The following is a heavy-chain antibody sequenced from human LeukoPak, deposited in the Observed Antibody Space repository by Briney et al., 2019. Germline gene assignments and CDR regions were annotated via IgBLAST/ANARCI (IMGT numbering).Heavy chain of an antibody. J-gene: IGHJ5*02. Sequence: PGGSLRLSCAASGFTFSSYAMHWVRQAPGKGLEWVAVISYDGSNKYYADSVKGRFTISRDNAKNTLYLQMNSLKTEDTAVYYCTTDPEDIVVVVAATGLDPWGQGTLVTVSS. CDR3: TTDPEDIVVVVAATGLDP. CDR1: GFTFSSYA. D-gene: IGHD2-15*01. CDR2: ISYDGSNK. V-gene: IGHV3-30-3*01.